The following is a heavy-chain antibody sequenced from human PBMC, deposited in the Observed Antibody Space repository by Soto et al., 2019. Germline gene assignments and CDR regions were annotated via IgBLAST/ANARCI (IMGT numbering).Heavy chain of an antibody. Sequence: GASVKVSCKASGYTFTSYAMHWVRQAPGQRLEWMGWINAGNGNTKYSQKFQGRVTITRDTSASTAYMELSSLRSDDTAVYYCARSTLLRYFASTAKWFDPWGQGTLVTVSS. CDR3: ARSTLLRYFASTAKWFDP. D-gene: IGHD3-9*01. CDR1: GYTFTSYA. J-gene: IGHJ5*02. V-gene: IGHV1-3*01. CDR2: INAGNGNT.